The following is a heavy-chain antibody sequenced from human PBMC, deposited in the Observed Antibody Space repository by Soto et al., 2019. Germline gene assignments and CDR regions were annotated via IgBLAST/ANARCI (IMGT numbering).Heavy chain of an antibody. CDR2: IYSGGST. J-gene: IGHJ2*01. D-gene: IGHD2-21*01. CDR1: GFTVSSNY. CDR3: ASLRASRYFDL. V-gene: IGHV3-53*02. Sequence: EVQLVETGGGLIQPGGSLRLSCAASGFTVSSNYMSWVRQAPGKGLEWVSVIYSGGSTYYADSVKGRFTISRDNSKNPLYLQMNSLRAEDTAVYYCASLRASRYFDLWGRGTLVTVSS.